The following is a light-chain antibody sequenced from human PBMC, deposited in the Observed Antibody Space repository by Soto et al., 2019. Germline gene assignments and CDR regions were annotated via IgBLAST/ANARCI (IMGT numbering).Light chain of an antibody. CDR3: NSYAGNNTWV. J-gene: IGLJ3*02. CDR1: SSDVGGYKY. CDR2: EIN. V-gene: IGLV2-8*01. Sequence: QSALTQPPSASGSPGQSVTISCTGTSSDVGGYKYVSWYQQHPGKAPKLMIYEINKRPSGVPNRFSGSKSGNAASLTVSGLQAEDEADYCCNSYAGNNTWVFGEGTKLTVL.